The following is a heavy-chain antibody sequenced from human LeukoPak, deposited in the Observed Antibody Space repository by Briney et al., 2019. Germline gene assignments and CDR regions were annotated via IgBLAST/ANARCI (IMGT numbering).Heavy chain of an antibody. Sequence: PGGSLRLSCAASGFTFSDYYMIWIRQAPGKGLEWVSYISSSGSTIYYADSVKGRFTISRDNAKNSLYLQMNSLRAEDTAVYYCAKEQDDQWLRSDPLFDYWGQGTLVTVSS. D-gene: IGHD5-12*01. J-gene: IGHJ4*02. V-gene: IGHV3-11*04. CDR3: AKEQDDQWLRSDPLFDY. CDR1: GFTFSDYY. CDR2: ISSSGSTI.